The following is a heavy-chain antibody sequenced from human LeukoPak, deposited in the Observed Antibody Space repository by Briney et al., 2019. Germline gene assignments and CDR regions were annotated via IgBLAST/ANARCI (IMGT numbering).Heavy chain of an antibody. Sequence: GGSLRLSCAASGFTVSSNYMSWVRQAPGKGLEWVSVIYSGGSTYYEDSVKGRFTISRDTSKNTLYLQMNSLRAEDTAVYYCARETIAVAGLYYYYYMDVWGKGTTVTISS. D-gene: IGHD6-19*01. V-gene: IGHV3-53*01. CDR1: GFTVSSNY. CDR3: ARETIAVAGLYYYYYMDV. J-gene: IGHJ6*03. CDR2: IYSGGST.